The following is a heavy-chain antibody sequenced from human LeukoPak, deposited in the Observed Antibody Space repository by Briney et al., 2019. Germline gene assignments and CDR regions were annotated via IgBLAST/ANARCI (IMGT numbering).Heavy chain of an antibody. V-gene: IGHV3-21*01. CDR2: IDSTSRYI. CDR1: GFTISSYTFGSYT. J-gene: IGHJ3*02. CDR3: ARDLRGKGDAFDI. Sequence: GESLRLSCAASGFTISSYTFGSYTMNWVRQAPGKGLEWLASIDSTSRYIYYTDSVKGRFTISRENAKNSLYLQMNSLRAEDTAVYYCARDLRGKGDAFDIWGQGTMVTVSS.